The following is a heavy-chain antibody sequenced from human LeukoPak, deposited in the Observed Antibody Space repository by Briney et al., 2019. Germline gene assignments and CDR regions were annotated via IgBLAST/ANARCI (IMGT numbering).Heavy chain of an antibody. CDR1: GYTFTGYY. CDR2: INLNSGDT. V-gene: IGHV1-2*02. CDR3: ARDSEDIVVVPADPYYGMDV. D-gene: IGHD2-2*01. J-gene: IGHJ6*02. Sequence: ASVKVSCKASGYTFTGYYMHWVRQAPGQGLEWMGWINLNSGDTNYAQKFQGRVTITADKSTSTAYMELSSLRSEDTAVYYCARDSEDIVVVPADPYYGMDVWGQGTTVTVSS.